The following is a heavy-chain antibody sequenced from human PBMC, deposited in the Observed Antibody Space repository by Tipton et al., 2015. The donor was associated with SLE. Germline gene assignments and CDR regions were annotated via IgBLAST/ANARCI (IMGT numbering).Heavy chain of an antibody. CDR3: AKDQVRFLEWLPHHDAFDI. V-gene: IGHV3-23*01. CDR1: GFTFSSYA. D-gene: IGHD3-3*01. J-gene: IGHJ3*02. Sequence: SLRLSCAASGFTFSSYAMSWVRQAPGKGLEWVSAISGSGGSTYYADSVKGRFTISRDNSKNTLYLQMNSLRAEDTAVYYCAKDQVRFLEWLPHHDAFDIWGQGATVTVSS. CDR2: ISGSGGST.